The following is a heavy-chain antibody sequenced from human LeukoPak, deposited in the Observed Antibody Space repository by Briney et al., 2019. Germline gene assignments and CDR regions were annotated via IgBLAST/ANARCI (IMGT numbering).Heavy chain of an antibody. V-gene: IGHV3-23*01. Sequence: GGSLRLSCAASGFTFSSYAMSWVRQAPGKGLEWVSAISGSGGSTYYADSVKGRFTISRDNSKNTLYLQMNSLRAEDTAVYYCANDKSVDMYYDFWSGYLFDYWGQGTLVTVSS. CDR1: GFTFSSYA. CDR3: ANDKSVDMYYDFWSGYLFDY. CDR2: ISGSGGST. J-gene: IGHJ4*02. D-gene: IGHD3-3*01.